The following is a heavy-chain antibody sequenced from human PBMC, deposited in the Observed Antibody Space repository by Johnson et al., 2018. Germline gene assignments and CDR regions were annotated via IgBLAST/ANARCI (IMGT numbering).Heavy chain of an antibody. D-gene: IGHD2-2*01. Sequence: QVQLQQSGPGLVKPSQTLSLTCAISGDSVSSNSAAWNWIRQSPSRGLEWLGRTYYRSKWYNDYAVSVKSRITINPDTSKNQFSLQLNSVTPEDTAVYYCARDQFGVVPAAKGYYYGMDVSGQGTTVTVSS. CDR3: ARDQFGVVPAAKGYYYGMDV. CDR2: TYYRSKWYN. CDR1: GDSVSSNSAA. J-gene: IGHJ6*02. V-gene: IGHV6-1*01.